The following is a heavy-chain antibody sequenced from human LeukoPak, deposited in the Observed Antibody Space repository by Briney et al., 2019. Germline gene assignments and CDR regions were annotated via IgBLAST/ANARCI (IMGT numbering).Heavy chain of an antibody. CDR1: GGTFITYA. D-gene: IGHD6-19*01. Sequence: SVKVSCKVSGGTFITYALSWVRQAPGQGLEWMGGIIPFSGTVNYAQKFQGRVTITADESTSTAYMALSSLRSEDTAIYYCARAYSSGWFPHFGDYWGQGTLVTVSS. V-gene: IGHV1-69*01. J-gene: IGHJ4*02. CDR3: ARAYSSGWFPHFGDY. CDR2: IIPFSGTV.